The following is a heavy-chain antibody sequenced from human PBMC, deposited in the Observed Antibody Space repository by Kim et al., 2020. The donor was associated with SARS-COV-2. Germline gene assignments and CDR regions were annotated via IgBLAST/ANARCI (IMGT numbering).Heavy chain of an antibody. CDR1: GYTFTSYG. J-gene: IGHJ6*02. V-gene: IGHV1-18*01. Sequence: ASVKVSCKASGYTFTSYGISWVRQAPGQGLEWMGWISAYNGNTNYAQKLQGRVTMTKDTSTSTAYMELRSLRSDDTAVYYCARDLPVRGYDILTGYPGSYYYYYGMDVWGQGTTVTVSS. CDR2: ISAYNGNT. CDR3: ARDLPVRGYDILTGYPGSYYYYYGMDV. D-gene: IGHD3-9*01.